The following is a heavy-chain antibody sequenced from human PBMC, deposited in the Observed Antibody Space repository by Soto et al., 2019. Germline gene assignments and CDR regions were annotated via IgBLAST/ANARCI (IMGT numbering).Heavy chain of an antibody. CDR1: GGSISSSSYY. CDR2: IYYSGST. CDR3: ASQKYSSSWPPFDY. D-gene: IGHD6-13*01. J-gene: IGHJ4*02. Sequence: PWETLSLTCTVSGGSISSSSYYWGWIRQPPGKGLEWIGSIYYSGSTYYNPSLKSRVTISVDTSKNQFSLKLSSVTAADTAVYYCASQKYSSSWPPFDYWGQGTLVTVSS. V-gene: IGHV4-39*01.